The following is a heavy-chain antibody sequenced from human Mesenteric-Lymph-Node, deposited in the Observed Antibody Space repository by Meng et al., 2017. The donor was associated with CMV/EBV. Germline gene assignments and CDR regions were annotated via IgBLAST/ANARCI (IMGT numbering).Heavy chain of an antibody. CDR3: ARDQGYTYGFSETDY. CDR2: VYYTGSA. Sequence: SETLSLTCSVSGGSIGSGRYYWGWVRQPPGKGLEWIGSVYYTGSAYYNPSLNSRVTISLDTSKNQLSLKLSSVTAADTAVYYCARDQGYTYGFSETDYWGQGTLVTVSS. D-gene: IGHD5-18*01. V-gene: IGHV4-39*07. J-gene: IGHJ4*02. CDR1: GGSIGSGRYY.